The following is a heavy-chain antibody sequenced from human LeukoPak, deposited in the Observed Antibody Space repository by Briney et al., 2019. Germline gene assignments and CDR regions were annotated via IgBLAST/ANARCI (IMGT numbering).Heavy chain of an antibody. J-gene: IGHJ4*02. D-gene: IGHD6-6*01. CDR1: GFTFSSYS. V-gene: IGHV3-21*01. Sequence: GGSLRLSCAASGFTFSSYSMNWVRQAPGKGLEWVSSISSSSSYIYYADSVKGRFTISRDNAKNSLYLQMNSLRAEDTAVYYCARTLALIAARPMDYWGQGTLVTVSS. CDR2: ISSSSSYI. CDR3: ARTLALIAARPMDY.